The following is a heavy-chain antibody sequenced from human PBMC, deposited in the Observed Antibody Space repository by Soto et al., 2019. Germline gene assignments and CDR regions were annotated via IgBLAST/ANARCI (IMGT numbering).Heavy chain of an antibody. D-gene: IGHD3-3*01. CDR2: ISSDERNK. CDR3: AKDQNVLRFLEWLTALDY. V-gene: IGHV3-30*18. J-gene: IGHJ4*02. CDR1: GFTFSSHG. Sequence: GGSLRLSCAASGFTFSSHGMHWVRQAPGKGLEWVAVISSDERNKYYGDSVKGRFTISRDNSKNTLYLHMNSLRIEDTAVYYCAKDQNVLRFLEWLTALDYWGQGTLVTVSS.